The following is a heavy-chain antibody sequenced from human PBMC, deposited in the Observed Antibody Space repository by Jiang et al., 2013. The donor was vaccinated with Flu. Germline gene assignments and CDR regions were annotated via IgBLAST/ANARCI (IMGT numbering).Heavy chain of an antibody. J-gene: IGHJ4*02. CDR2: VYATGST. D-gene: IGHD3-9*01. CDR1: GGSISSDNYY. V-gene: IGHV4-61*02. CDR3: ARGPSKYFFDY. Sequence: SLTCTVSGGSISSDNYYWSWIRQPAGKELEWIGRVYATGSTNSNPSLKSRITMSVDTSKNQFSLKLSSVTAADTAVYYCARGPSKYFFDYWGQGTLVTVSS.